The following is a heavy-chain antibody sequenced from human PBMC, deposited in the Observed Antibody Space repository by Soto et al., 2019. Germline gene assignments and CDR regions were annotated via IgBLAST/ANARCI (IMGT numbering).Heavy chain of an antibody. V-gene: IGHV3-64*01. CDR3: AKSKTDLRVTVFGLFIVSDF. Sequence: GGSLRLSCAASGFTFSSYAMHWVRQVPGKGLEYVSSVTNNGGSTDYANSVKGRFTISRDNSKNTVFLQMNSLRAEDTAVYYCAKSKTDLRVTVFGLFIVSDFWGQGSLVTVSS. CDR2: VTNNGGST. CDR1: GFTFSSYA. D-gene: IGHD3-3*01. J-gene: IGHJ4*02.